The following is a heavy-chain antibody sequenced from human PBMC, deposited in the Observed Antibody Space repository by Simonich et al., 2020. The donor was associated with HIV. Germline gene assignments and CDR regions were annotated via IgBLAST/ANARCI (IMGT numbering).Heavy chain of an antibody. D-gene: IGHD5-12*01. CDR1: GYSISSCNY. CDR2: IYHRGST. Sequence: QVQLQESGPGLVKPSETLSLTCAVSGYSISSCNYWGWILQTPEKGLVLIGTIYHRGSTYYTPSLKIRFTISIDTAKNQFSLKLSSVTAADTAVYYCARDRGYSGYDFDYWGQGTLVTVSS. CDR3: ARDRGYSGYDFDY. J-gene: IGHJ4*02. V-gene: IGHV4-38-2*02.